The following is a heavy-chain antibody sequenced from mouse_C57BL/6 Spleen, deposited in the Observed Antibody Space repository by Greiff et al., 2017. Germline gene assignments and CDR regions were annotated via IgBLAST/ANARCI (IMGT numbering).Heavy chain of an antibody. Sequence: EVKLMESGGDLVKPGGSLKLSCAASGFTFSSYGMSWVRQTPDKRLEWVATISSGGSYTYYPDSVKGRFTISRDNAKNTLYLQMSSLKSEDTAMYYCARSGSSYWGYFDVWGTGTTVTVSS. V-gene: IGHV5-6*01. CDR2: ISSGGSYT. D-gene: IGHD1-1*01. CDR1: GFTFSSYG. J-gene: IGHJ1*03. CDR3: ARSGSSYWGYFDV.